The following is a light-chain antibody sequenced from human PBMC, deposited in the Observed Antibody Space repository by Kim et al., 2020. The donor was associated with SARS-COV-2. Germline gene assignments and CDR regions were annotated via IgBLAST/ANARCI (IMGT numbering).Light chain of an antibody. V-gene: IGLV3-1*01. CDR3: QTWDSTTVV. J-gene: IGLJ2*01. CDR1: KLGDKY. Sequence: VSPGQTASITCSGDKLGDKYAFWYQQKPGQSPVLVIYQDTKRPSGIPERFSGSNSGNTATLTISGTQAMDEADYYCQTWDSTTVVFGGGTKLTVL. CDR2: QDT.